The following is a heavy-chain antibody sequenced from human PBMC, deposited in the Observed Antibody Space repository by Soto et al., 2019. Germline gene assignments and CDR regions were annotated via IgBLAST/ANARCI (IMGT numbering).Heavy chain of an antibody. D-gene: IGHD1-26*01. J-gene: IGHJ5*02. CDR3: ARHYSFISPFDP. CDR2: IYNSGST. Sequence: QLHLQESGPGLVKPSETLSLICTASGASISSENYYWGWIRQPPGKGLEWIGSIYNSGSTYYNASLQSRVTISIDRSKNEFSLRPSSVTAADTAFYYCARHYSFISPFDPWGQGILVTVSS. CDR1: GASISSENYY. V-gene: IGHV4-39*01.